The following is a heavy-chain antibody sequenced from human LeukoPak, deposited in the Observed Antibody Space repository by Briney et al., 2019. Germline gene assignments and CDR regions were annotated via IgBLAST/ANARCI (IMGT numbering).Heavy chain of an antibody. CDR1: GGSISSYY. D-gene: IGHD6-19*01. Sequence: SETLSLTCTVSGGSISSYYWSWIRQPPGKGLEWIGYIDYSGSTNYNPSLKSRVTISVDTSKNQFSLKLGSVTAADTAVYYCAYSSGSTFDYWGQGTLVTVSS. J-gene: IGHJ4*02. CDR2: IDYSGST. CDR3: AYSSGSTFDY. V-gene: IGHV4-59*01.